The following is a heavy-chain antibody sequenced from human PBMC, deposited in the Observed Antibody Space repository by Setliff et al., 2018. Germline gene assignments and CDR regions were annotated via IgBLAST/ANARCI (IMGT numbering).Heavy chain of an antibody. D-gene: IGHD1-26*01. Sequence: SETLSLTCGVSGSSVDSDYFWGWVRQPPGKGLEWIASFHQSSTNYYNPSLKSRVSISVDTARNQISLTLKSLTAADTAVYYCARAQWELLRFEYWGQGTRVTSPQ. CDR2: FHQSSTN. V-gene: IGHV4-38-2*01. J-gene: IGHJ4*02. CDR1: GSSVDSDYF. CDR3: ARAQWELLRFEY.